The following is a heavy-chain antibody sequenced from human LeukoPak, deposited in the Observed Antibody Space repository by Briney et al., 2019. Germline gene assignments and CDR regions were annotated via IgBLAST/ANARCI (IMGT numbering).Heavy chain of an antibody. CDR1: GGSISSSSYY. V-gene: IGHV4-39*01. J-gene: IGHJ3*02. CDR3: ASAEGGSEAFDI. Sequence: SETLSLTCTVSGGSISSSSYYWGWIRQPPGKGLEWIGSIYYSGSTYYNPSLRSRVTISVDTSKNQFSLKLSSVTAADTAVYYCASAEGGSEAFDIWGQGTMVTVSS. CDR2: IYYSGST. D-gene: IGHD1-26*01.